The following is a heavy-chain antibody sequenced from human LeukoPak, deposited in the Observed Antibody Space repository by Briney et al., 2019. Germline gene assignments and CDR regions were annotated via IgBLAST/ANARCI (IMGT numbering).Heavy chain of an antibody. V-gene: IGHV1-46*01. J-gene: IGHJ4*02. CDR3: ARGVVAGALIY. D-gene: IGHD2-2*01. CDR2: INPSGGGT. Sequence: GASVKVSCKASGYTFTSYFMHWVRQAPGQGLEWMGIINPSGGGTTYPQKFQGRVTMTGDTSTSTVYMELSSLRSEDTAVYYCARGVVAGALIYWGQGTPVTVSS. CDR1: GYTFTSYF.